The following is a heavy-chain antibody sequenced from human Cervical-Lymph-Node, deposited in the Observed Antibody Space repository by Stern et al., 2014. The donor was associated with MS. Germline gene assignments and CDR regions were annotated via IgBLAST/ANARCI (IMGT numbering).Heavy chain of an antibody. V-gene: IGHV3-7*01. CDR3: VREFGSYWY. CDR1: GFTLNNYW. Sequence: MQLVQFGGGLVQPGGSLRLSCAASGFTLNNYWMTWVRQAPGKGLEWVGNITQDGIERHYVDSLKGRFTISRDNGNNSLSLQMNSVRVEDTAIYYCVREFGSYWYWGQGTLVTVSA. CDR2: ITQDGIER. D-gene: IGHD1-26*01. J-gene: IGHJ4*02.